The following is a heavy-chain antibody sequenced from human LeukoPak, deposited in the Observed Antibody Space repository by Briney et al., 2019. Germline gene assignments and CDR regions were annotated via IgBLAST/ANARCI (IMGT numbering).Heavy chain of an antibody. CDR1: GFTFSAYD. CDR3: AKDPYYDSSGNFDY. CDR2: ISSGSSYM. D-gene: IGHD3-22*01. V-gene: IGHV3-21*04. J-gene: IGHJ4*02. Sequence: GGSLRLSCAASGFTFSAYDMNWARQAPGKGLEWVSSISSGSSYMYYADSVKGRFTISRDNAKNSLDLQMNSLRAEDTAVYYCAKDPYYDSSGNFDYWGQGTLVTVSS.